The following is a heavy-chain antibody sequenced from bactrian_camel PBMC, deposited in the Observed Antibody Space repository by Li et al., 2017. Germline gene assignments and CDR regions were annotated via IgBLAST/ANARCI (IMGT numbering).Heavy chain of an antibody. J-gene: IGHJ6*01. CDR1: GYIYSSHC. D-gene: IGHD3*01. CDR3: AAAPDPWECTIIWGYFAY. CDR2: IDSDGTT. Sequence: VQLVESGGGAVQAGGSLRLSCVASGYIYSSHCMGWVRQAPGKESEGVAAIDSDGTTAYGDSVKGRFTISKDVRKNTLYLQMDSLTVEDSAMYVCAAAPDPWECTIIWGYFAYWGKGTQVTVS. V-gene: IGHV3S67*01.